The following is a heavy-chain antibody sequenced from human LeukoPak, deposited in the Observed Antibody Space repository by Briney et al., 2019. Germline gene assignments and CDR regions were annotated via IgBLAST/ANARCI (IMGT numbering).Heavy chain of an antibody. D-gene: IGHD5-18*01. CDR3: ARDGREGQLWLFRADYYYGMDV. CDR1: GFTFSSYE. CDR2: ISSSGSTI. V-gene: IGHV3-48*03. J-gene: IGHJ6*02. Sequence: AGGSLRLSCAASGFTFSSYEMNWVRQAPGKGLEWVSYISSSGSTIYYADSVKGRFTISRDNAKNSLYLQMNSLRAEDTAIYYCARDGREGQLWLFRADYYYGMDVWGQGTTVTVSS.